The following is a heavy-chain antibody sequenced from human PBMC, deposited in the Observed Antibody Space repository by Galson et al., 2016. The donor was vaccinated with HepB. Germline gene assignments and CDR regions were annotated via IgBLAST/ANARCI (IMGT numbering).Heavy chain of an antibody. CDR2: NYYSGST. J-gene: IGHJ3*01. Sequence: SETMSLTCGVFDGSLSDYYWSWIRQPPGEGLEWIGYNYYSGSTRYNPSLKSRVTISVDTSKNLFSLRLSSVTAADTAVYYCARGWYNWNYVCAFDFWGQGTMVTVSS. CDR3: ARGWYNWNYVCAFDF. D-gene: IGHD1-7*01. V-gene: IGHV4-59*01. CDR1: DGSLSDYY.